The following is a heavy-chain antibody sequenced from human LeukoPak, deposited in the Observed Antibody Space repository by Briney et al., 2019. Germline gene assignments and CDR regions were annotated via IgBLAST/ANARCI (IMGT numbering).Heavy chain of an antibody. Sequence: GASVKVSCKASGYTFTSYGISWVRQAPGQGLEWMGWISAYNGNTNYAQKLQGRVTMTTDTSTSPPNMEVRSLRSDDPAVYYCAREGGEQQLEDWGQGTLVTVSS. CDR1: GYTFTSYG. D-gene: IGHD6-13*01. J-gene: IGHJ4*02. V-gene: IGHV1-18*01. CDR2: ISAYNGNT. CDR3: AREGGEQQLED.